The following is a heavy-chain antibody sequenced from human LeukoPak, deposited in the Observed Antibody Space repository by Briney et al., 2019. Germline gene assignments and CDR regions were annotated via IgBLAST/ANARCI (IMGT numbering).Heavy chain of an antibody. Sequence: PSETLSLTCAVYGGSFSGYYWSWIRQPPGKGLEWIGEINHSGSTNYNPSLKSRVTISVDTSKNQFSLKLSSVTAADTAVYYCARGYYYESSGSLNWFDPWGQGTLVTVSS. CDR1: GGSFSGYY. D-gene: IGHD3-22*01. CDR2: INHSGST. CDR3: ARGYYYESSGSLNWFDP. V-gene: IGHV4-34*01. J-gene: IGHJ5*02.